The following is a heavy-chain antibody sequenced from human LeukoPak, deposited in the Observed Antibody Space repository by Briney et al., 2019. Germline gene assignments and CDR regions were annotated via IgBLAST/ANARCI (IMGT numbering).Heavy chain of an antibody. V-gene: IGHV3-7*01. CDR3: ARAPYSGDYDY. D-gene: IGHD1-26*01. J-gene: IGHJ4*02. Sequence: PGGSLRLSCVVSGFTLSSYAMSWVRQAPGKGLEWVANIKQDGSEKYYVDSVKGRFTISRDNANKTLYLQMNSLRAEDTAVYYCARAPYSGDYDYWGQGTLVTVSS. CDR1: GFTLSSYA. CDR2: IKQDGSEK.